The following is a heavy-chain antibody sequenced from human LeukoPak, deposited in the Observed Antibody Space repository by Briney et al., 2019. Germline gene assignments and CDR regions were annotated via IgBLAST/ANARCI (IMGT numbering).Heavy chain of an antibody. J-gene: IGHJ4*02. CDR1: GGSISSGDYY. V-gene: IGHV4-30-4*02. Sequence: PSETLSLTCTVSGGSISSGDYYWSWIRQPPGKGLEWIGYIYYSGSTYYNPSLKSRVTISVDTSKNQFSLRLTSVTAADTAVYYCARASSGWYGLLDYWGQGILVTVSS. CDR3: ARASSGWYGLLDY. CDR2: IYYSGST. D-gene: IGHD6-19*01.